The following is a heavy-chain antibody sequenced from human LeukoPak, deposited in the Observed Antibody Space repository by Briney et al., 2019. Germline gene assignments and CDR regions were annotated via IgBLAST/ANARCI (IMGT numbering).Heavy chain of an antibody. Sequence: GGSLRLSCAASGFTFSSYWMSWVRQAPGKGLEWVANIKQDGSEKYYVDSVKGRFTISRDNSKNTLYLQMNSLRAEDTAVYYCVKDPGDFWSGYSFDYWGQGTLVTVSS. D-gene: IGHD3-3*01. V-gene: IGHV3-7*01. CDR1: GFTFSSYW. J-gene: IGHJ4*02. CDR3: VKDPGDFWSGYSFDY. CDR2: IKQDGSEK.